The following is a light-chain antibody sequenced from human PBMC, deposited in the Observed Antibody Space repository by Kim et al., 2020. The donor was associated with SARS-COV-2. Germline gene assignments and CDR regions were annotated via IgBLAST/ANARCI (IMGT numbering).Light chain of an antibody. CDR2: DAS. Sequence: EIVLTQSPATLSLSPGERATLSCRASQSVSTYLAWYQHKPGQAPRLLIYDASNRATGIPARFSGSGSGTDLTLTISSLEPEDFAVYYCQQRSSWPHTFGQGTKLEIK. J-gene: IGKJ2*01. V-gene: IGKV3-11*01. CDR3: QQRSSWPHT. CDR1: QSVSTY.